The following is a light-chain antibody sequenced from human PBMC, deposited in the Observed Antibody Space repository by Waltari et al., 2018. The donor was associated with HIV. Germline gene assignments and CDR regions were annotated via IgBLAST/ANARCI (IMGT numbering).Light chain of an antibody. CDR3: QQRNAWPGT. CDR1: QSVRTN. CDR2: ETS. Sequence: EILLTPSPDSLSLSPGERATLPCRASQSVRTNLACYQQIPGQAPRPLIYETSNTATGIPARFSGSGSGTDFTLTISSLEPADSAIYYCQQRNAWPGTFGQGTKLEIK. V-gene: IGKV3-11*01. J-gene: IGKJ2*01.